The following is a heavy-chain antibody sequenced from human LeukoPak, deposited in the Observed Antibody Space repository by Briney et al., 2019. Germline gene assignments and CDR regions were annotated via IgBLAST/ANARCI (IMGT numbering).Heavy chain of an antibody. CDR1: GYSISSGYY. CDR2: FYHGDGST. Sequence: PSETLSLTCTVSGYSISSGYYWAWFRQPPGGGLEWIGSFYHGDGSTYYNPSLNSRVTISVDTSKNQFSLRLTSVTATDTAVYYCARGLARGSSSTYWGHGTLVTVSS. V-gene: IGHV4-38-2*02. J-gene: IGHJ4*01. D-gene: IGHD6-6*01. CDR3: ARGLARGSSSTY.